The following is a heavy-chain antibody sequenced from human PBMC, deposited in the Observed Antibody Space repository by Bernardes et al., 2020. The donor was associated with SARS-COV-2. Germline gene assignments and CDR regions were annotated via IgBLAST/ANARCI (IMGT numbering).Heavy chain of an antibody. Sequence: ASVKVSCKASGYTFTTYAIHWVRQAPRQRLAWMGWIAPGNDNTKYSQKFQGRVTFTRDTSASTAYMELSGLRYEDTAVYYCARGTYDFWRGRPGDYWGQGTLVTVFS. V-gene: IGHV1-3*01. CDR1: GYTFTTYA. D-gene: IGHD3-3*01. J-gene: IGHJ4*02. CDR2: IAPGNDNT. CDR3: ARGTYDFWRGRPGDY.